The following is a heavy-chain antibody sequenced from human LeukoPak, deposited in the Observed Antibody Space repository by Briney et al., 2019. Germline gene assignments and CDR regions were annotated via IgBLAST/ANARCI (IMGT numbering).Heavy chain of an antibody. V-gene: IGHV1-8*01. CDR1: GYTFTSYD. D-gene: IGHD2-2*01. J-gene: IGHJ4*02. CDR2: MNPNSGNT. Sequence: ASVKVSCKASGYTFTSYDINWVRQATGQGLEWMGWMNPNSGNTGYAQKFQGRVTMTRNTSISTAYMELSSLRSEDTAVYYCARGVRRCGSSTSRYIYYFDYWGQGTLVTVSS. CDR3: ARGVRRCGSSTSRYIYYFDY.